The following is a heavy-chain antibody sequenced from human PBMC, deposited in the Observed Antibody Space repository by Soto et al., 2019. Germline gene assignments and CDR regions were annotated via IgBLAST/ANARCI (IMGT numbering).Heavy chain of an antibody. J-gene: IGHJ6*02. CDR3: AHSQSLGGGSYYDKGLDL. D-gene: IGHD3-22*01. CDR1: GFSLSTYGVG. Sequence: QITLKESGPTLVKPTQTLTLTCTFSGFSLSTYGVGVNWIRQPPGKALEWLALIYWDDDKRYSSSLKNRLTLMKDTSKNHLFVIMTHTDPADTATYSCAHSQSLGGGSYYDKGLDLWGQGTTVTVSS. CDR2: IYWDDDK. V-gene: IGHV2-5*02.